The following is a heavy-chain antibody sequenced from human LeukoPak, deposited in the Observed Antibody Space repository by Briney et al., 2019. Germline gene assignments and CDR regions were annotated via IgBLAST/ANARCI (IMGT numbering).Heavy chain of an antibody. V-gene: IGHV4-61*01. CDR2: IYYHGNT. D-gene: IGHD6-13*01. CDR3: AREYSAFDY. J-gene: IGHJ4*02. Sequence: SETLSLTCSVSGDPISGYSNYKWTWIRQPPGKGLEWIGYIYYHGNTNYNPSLQSRVTFSVDTSKNQFSLKLTSVTAADTAVYYCAREYSAFDYWGQGTLVTVSS. CDR1: GDPISGYSNYK.